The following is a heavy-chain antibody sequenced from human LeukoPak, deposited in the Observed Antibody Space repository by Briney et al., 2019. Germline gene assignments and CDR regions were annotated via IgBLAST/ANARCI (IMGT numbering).Heavy chain of an antibody. Sequence: GGSLRLSCAASGFTFSDYYMSWIRQVPGKGLEWVSYISSSSNDTDYADSVKGRFTISRDNARTSLYLKMNSLRAEDTAVYYCAGQRGEDYYDSSGYFDYWGQGTLVTVSS. CDR1: GFTFSDYY. D-gene: IGHD3-22*01. J-gene: IGHJ4*02. V-gene: IGHV3-11*06. CDR2: ISSSSNDT. CDR3: AGQRGEDYYDSSGYFDY.